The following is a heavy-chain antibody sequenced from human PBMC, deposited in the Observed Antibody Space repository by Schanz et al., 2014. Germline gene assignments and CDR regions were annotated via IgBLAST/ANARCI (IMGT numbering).Heavy chain of an antibody. J-gene: IGHJ4*02. D-gene: IGHD6-6*01. CDR1: GYTFTNFY. Sequence: QVQLVQSGTEVKKPGASVKVSCKASGYTFTNFYIHWVRQAPGQGLEWVGIINPSGGSTTYAQKFQGRVTMTRDTSTITVYMELSSLRSEDTAVYYCARDQSPYTNSSDVRYFDYWGQGSLVTVSS. V-gene: IGHV1-46*01. CDR3: ARDQSPYTNSSDVRYFDY. CDR2: INPSGGST.